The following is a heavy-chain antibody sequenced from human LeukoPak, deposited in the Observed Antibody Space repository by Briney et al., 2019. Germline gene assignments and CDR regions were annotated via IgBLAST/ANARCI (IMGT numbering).Heavy chain of an antibody. D-gene: IGHD7-27*01. CDR1: GFTFSNAW. Sequence: GGSLRLSCAASGFTFSNAWMSWVRQAPGKGLEWVGRIKSKTDGGTTDYAAPVKGRFTISRDDSKNTLYLQMNSLKTEDTAVYYRSTSGQYVGKDNWFDPWGQGTLVTVSS. V-gene: IGHV3-15*01. CDR2: IKSKTDGGTT. CDR3: STSGQYVGKDNWFDP. J-gene: IGHJ5*02.